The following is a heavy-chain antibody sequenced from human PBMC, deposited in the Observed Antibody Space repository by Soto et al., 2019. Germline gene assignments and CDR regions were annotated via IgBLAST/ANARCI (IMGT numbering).Heavy chain of an antibody. Sequence: ASVKVSCKASGYSFTSYYMHWVRQAPGQGLEWLGIINPGSGSPSYAQKFKGRVTMTRDTSTSTVYMELSSLRSEDTAVYYCTRPRRDGYNYGFDYWGQGTLVTVSS. CDR3: TRPRRDGYNYGFDY. CDR2: INPGSGSP. J-gene: IGHJ4*02. V-gene: IGHV1-46*01. D-gene: IGHD5-12*01. CDR1: GYSFTSYY.